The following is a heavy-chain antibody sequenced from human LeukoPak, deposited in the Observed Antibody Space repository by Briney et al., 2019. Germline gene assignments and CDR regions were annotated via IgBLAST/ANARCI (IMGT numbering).Heavy chain of an antibody. CDR3: ARGRLVTLFDY. J-gene: IGHJ4*02. CDR1: GGSISSGSYY. Sequence: SETLSLTCTVSGGSISSGSYYWSWIRQPAGKGLEWIGRIYTSGSTNYNPSPKSRVTISVDTSKNQFSLKLSSVTAADTAVYYCARGRLVTLFDYWGQGTLVTVSS. D-gene: IGHD3-9*01. V-gene: IGHV4-61*02. CDR2: IYTSGST.